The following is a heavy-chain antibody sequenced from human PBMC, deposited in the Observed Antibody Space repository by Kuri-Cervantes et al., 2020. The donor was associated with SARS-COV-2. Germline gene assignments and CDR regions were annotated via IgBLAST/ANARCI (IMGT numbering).Heavy chain of an antibody. V-gene: IGHV4-59*08. Sequence: SETLSLTCAVSGGSISTYYWSWIRQPPGKGLEWIGSIYYSGSTDYNPSLNSRVTMSVDTSKNQFSLKLSSVTAADTAVYYCARGVRSSTSCYPEDNWFDPWGQGTLVTVSS. CDR2: IYYSGST. CDR1: GGSISTYY. CDR3: ARGVRSSTSCYPEDNWFDP. J-gene: IGHJ5*02. D-gene: IGHD2-2*01.